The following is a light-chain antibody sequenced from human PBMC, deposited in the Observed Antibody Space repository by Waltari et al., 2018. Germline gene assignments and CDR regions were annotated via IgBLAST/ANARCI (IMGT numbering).Light chain of an antibody. V-gene: IGKV1-39*01. CDR2: AAS. CDR1: QSISRY. J-gene: IGKJ4*01. CDR3: QQSYSAPPLT. Sequence: DIQMTQSPSSLSASVGDRVTITCRASQSISRYLNWYQQKPGKAPKLLIYAASSLQSGVPSRFSGSGSGTDFTLTISSRQPEDFSTYYCQQSYSAPPLTFGGGTKVEIK.